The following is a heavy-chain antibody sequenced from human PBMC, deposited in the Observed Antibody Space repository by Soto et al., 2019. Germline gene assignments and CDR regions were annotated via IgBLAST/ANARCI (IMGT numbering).Heavy chain of an antibody. D-gene: IGHD4-17*01. CDR2: TRNKANGYTT. J-gene: IGHJ4*02. CDR1: GFTFSDHY. V-gene: IGHV3-72*01. CDR3: ARELMPTVTFCEF. Sequence: LILSFVASGFTFSDHYMDWVRQAPGKGLEWVGRTRNKANGYTTDYAASVKGRFIISRDDSKNSLYLQMNSLKTEDTAVYYCARELMPTVTFCEFWGQGTMVSVSS.